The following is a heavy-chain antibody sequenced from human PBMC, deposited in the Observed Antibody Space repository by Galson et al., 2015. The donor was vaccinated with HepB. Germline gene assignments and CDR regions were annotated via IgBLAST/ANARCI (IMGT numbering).Heavy chain of an antibody. CDR3: AKRGPGYCSSTTCYKSFGY. J-gene: IGHJ4*02. CDR1: GFPFRSYA. V-gene: IGHV3-23*01. D-gene: IGHD2-2*02. Sequence: SLRLSCAASGFPFRSYAMGGVRQAPGTGLEYVSAMSGNTGDTYYADSVKGRITISRDNSKNTLYLQMNSLRAEDTAVYYCAKRGPGYCSSTTCYKSFGYWGQGTQVTVSS. CDR2: MSGNTGDT.